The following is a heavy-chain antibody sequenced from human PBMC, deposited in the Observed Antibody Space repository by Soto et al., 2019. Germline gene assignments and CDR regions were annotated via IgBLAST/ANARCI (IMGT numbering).Heavy chain of an antibody. J-gene: IGHJ5*02. Sequence: KTSETLSLTCTVSGGSVSSGIYYWSWIRQPPGKGLELIGYIYYSGSINYNPSLKSRVTISVDTSKNQFSLKLSSVTTADTAVYYCARVGYTESSHYLSNWFDPWGQGTLVTVSS. CDR1: GGSVSSGIYY. CDR3: ARVGYTESSHYLSNWFDP. CDR2: IYYSGSI. V-gene: IGHV4-61*01. D-gene: IGHD6-13*01.